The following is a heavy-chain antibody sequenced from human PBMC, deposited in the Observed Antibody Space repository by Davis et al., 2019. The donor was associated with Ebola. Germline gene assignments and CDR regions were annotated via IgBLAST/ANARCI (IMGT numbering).Heavy chain of an antibody. CDR2: IIPILGIA. J-gene: IGHJ5*02. CDR3: ARVRVYSSSSYWFDP. D-gene: IGHD6-6*01. CDR1: GYTFTSYD. Sequence: AASVKVSCKASGYTFTSYDISWVRQAPGQGLEWMGRIIPILGIANYAQKFQGRVTITADKSTSTAYMELSSLRSEDTAVYYCARVRVYSSSSYWFDPWGQGTLVTVSS. V-gene: IGHV1-69*04.